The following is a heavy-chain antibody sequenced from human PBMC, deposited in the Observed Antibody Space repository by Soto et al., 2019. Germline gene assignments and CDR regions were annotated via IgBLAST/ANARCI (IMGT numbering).Heavy chain of an antibody. Sequence: SVKVSCKASGGTFSSYAISWVRQAPGQGLEWMGGIIPIFGTANYAQKFQGRVTITADESTSTAYMELSSLRSEDTAVYYCARFGAGAYVDAPPNYYYYGMDVWGQGTTVTVSS. V-gene: IGHV1-69*13. D-gene: IGHD3-10*01. J-gene: IGHJ6*02. CDR2: IIPIFGTA. CDR3: ARFGAGAYVDAPPNYYYYGMDV. CDR1: GGTFSSYA.